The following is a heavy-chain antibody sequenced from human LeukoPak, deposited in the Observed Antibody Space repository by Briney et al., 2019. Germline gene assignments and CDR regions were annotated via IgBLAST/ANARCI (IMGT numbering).Heavy chain of an antibody. CDR2: ISSSGSTI. CDR1: GFTFSDYY. J-gene: IGHJ4*02. V-gene: IGHV3-11*01. CDR3: ARDPSIVVVPAAPDY. D-gene: IGHD2-2*01. Sequence: GGSLRLSCAASGFTFSDYYMSWIRQAPGKGLEWVSYISSSGSTIYYADSVRGRFTISRDNAKNSLYLQMNSLRAVDTAVYYCARDPSIVVVPAAPDYWGQGTLVTVSS.